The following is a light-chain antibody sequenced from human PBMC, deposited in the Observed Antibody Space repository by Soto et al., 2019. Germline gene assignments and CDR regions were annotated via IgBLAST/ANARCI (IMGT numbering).Light chain of an antibody. CDR1: QNVERY. V-gene: IGKV1-39*01. CDR2: DAS. J-gene: IGKJ1*01. Sequence: DIQMTQSPSSLSASVVDRVTITCLASQNVERYLNWYQQRPGKAPKLLIHDASTLQSGVPSRFSGSGSGTDFALTINSLQPEDFATIYCQQTYTTPWTFGQGTKVDIK. CDR3: QQTYTTPWT.